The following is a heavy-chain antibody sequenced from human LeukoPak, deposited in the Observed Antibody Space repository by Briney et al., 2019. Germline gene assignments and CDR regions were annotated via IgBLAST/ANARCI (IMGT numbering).Heavy chain of an antibody. CDR3: AREMIAVAGPFDY. Sequence: HPGGSLRLSCAASGFTFSSYAMHWVRQAPGKGLGWVAVISYDGSNKYYADSVKGRFTISRDNSKNTLYLQMNSLRAEDTAVYYCAREMIAVAGPFDYWGQGTLVTVSS. V-gene: IGHV3-30-3*01. J-gene: IGHJ4*02. D-gene: IGHD6-19*01. CDR1: GFTFSSYA. CDR2: ISYDGSNK.